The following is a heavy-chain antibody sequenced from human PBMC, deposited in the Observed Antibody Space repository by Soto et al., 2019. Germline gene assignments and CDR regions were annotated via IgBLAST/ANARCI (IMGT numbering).Heavy chain of an antibody. V-gene: IGHV3-48*02. CDR1: EFTFSDYG. Sequence: ELQLVESGGGLVQPGGSLRLSCAASEFTFSDYGMNWVRQAPGKGLEWLSYIGSSSNIIYYADSVKGRFTISRDNAKNSLYLQMSSLRDEDTSVYYCAKLRGFDYGPLDYWGQVTLVTVSS. CDR3: AKLRGFDYGPLDY. J-gene: IGHJ4*02. CDR2: IGSSSNII. D-gene: IGHD3-10*01.